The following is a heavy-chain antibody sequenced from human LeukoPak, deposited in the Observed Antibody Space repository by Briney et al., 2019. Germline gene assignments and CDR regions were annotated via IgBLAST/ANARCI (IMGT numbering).Heavy chain of an antibody. V-gene: IGHV3-48*01. Sequence: GGSLRLSCAASRFTFSDYSMNWVRQAPGKGLEWISYIGIDSGNTNYADSVKGRFTISGDKAKNSLYLQMNSLRVEDTAVYYCARDYKYAFDNWGQGTLVTVSS. J-gene: IGHJ4*02. CDR3: ARDYKYAFDN. CDR1: RFTFSDYS. D-gene: IGHD5-24*01. CDR2: IGIDSGNT.